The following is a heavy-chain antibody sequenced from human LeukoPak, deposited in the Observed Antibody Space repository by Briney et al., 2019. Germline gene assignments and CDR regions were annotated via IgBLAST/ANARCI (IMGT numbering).Heavy chain of an antibody. CDR3: AKNYGSGRGVPYGMDV. J-gene: IGHJ6*02. V-gene: IGHV3-23*01. CDR1: GFTFSNYA. CDR2: ISCVSGNVT. D-gene: IGHD3-10*01. Sequence: GGSLRLSCAASGFTFSNYAMRWVRQAPGKGLEWVSAISCVSGNVTIYAHSVKGRFTISRDNSKNTLFLQMNSLRAEDTAIYYCAKNYGSGRGVPYGMDVWGQGTTVTVSS.